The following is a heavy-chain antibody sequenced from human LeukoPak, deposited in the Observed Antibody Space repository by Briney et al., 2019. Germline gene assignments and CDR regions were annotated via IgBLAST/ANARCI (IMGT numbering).Heavy chain of an antibody. J-gene: IGHJ4*02. Sequence: SETLSLTCTVSGGSISSYYWSWIRQPPGKGLEWIGYIHYRGGTNYNPSLKSRVTTSIDTSKNQFSLKLSSVTAADTAVYYCARLEAATGAFHFDYWGQGTLVTVSS. V-gene: IGHV4-59*01. D-gene: IGHD6-13*01. CDR1: GGSISSYY. CDR3: ARLEAATGAFHFDY. CDR2: IHYRGGT.